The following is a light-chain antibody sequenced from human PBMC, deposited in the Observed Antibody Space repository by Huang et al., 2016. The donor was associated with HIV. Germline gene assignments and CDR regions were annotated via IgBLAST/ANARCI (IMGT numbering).Light chain of an antibody. J-gene: IGKJ4*01. CDR1: QSIDTP. Sequence: DIQMTQSPSSLSASVGDRVTITCRASQSIDTPLNWYQQKPGKAPKLLIYAASILQSGVPSRFRGSGSVTDFTLTISSLQPEDFATFYCQQSYSTPLTFGGGTKVEIK. CDR2: AAS. V-gene: IGKV1-39*01. CDR3: QQSYSTPLT.